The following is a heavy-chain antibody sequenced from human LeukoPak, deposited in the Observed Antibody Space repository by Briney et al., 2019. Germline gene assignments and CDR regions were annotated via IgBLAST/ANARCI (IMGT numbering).Heavy chain of an antibody. J-gene: IGHJ6*03. V-gene: IGHV4-61*02. D-gene: IGHD6-6*01. Sequence: PSETLSLTCTVSGGSISSGSYYWNWIRQPAGKGLEWIGRIYASGITNYHPSLKSRVAISVDTSKNQFSLKLSSVTAADTAVYYCARAPPRAAPSTLMDVWGKGTTVTVSS. CDR1: GGSISSGSYY. CDR2: IYASGIT. CDR3: ARAPPRAAPSTLMDV.